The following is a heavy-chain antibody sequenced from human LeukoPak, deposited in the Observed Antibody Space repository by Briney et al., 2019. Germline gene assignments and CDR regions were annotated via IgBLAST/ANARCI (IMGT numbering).Heavy chain of an antibody. CDR2: ISSSSSNI. V-gene: IGHV3-21*01. CDR1: GFTFSSYN. J-gene: IGHJ4*02. D-gene: IGHD3-10*02. CDR3: VRGTMFEGRFDC. Sequence: PGGSLRLSCAASGFTFSSYNMNWVRQAPGKGLEWVSSISSSSSNIFYAESVTGRFTISRDNARNSLYLQMNSLRAEDTAVYYCVRGTMFEGRFDCWGQGTLVTVSS.